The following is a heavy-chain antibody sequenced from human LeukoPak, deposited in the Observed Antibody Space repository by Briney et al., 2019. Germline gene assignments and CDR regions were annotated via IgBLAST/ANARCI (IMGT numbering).Heavy chain of an antibody. CDR3: ARDLGNTGWYTFEY. CDR2: TYYRSKWYS. J-gene: IGHJ4*02. V-gene: IGHV6-1*01. CDR1: GDSVSSLNGA. Sequence: SQTLSVTCAISGDSVSSLNGAWNWIRQSPSRGLEWLGRTYYRSKWYSDYAPSMRGRISINADTSKNQFSLQLNSVTPEDTAVYYGARDLGNTGWYTFEYWGQGTLVTVSS. D-gene: IGHD6-19*01.